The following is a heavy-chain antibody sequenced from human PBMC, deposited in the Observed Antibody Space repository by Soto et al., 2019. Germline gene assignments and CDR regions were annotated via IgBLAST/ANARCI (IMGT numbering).Heavy chain of an antibody. D-gene: IGHD5-12*01. J-gene: IGHJ6*03. CDR2: IVVGSGNT. V-gene: IGHV1-58*02. CDR3: AADREGLRFGYYNMDV. CDR1: WFTFCSFF. Sequence: ASVKVSCKASWFTFCSFFMQWVRQARGQRPEWKRWIVVGSGNTNYAQKFQERVTIDRDMSTGTAYMELSSLRSEDSAVYYCAADREGLRFGYYNMDVWGKGTTVTVSS.